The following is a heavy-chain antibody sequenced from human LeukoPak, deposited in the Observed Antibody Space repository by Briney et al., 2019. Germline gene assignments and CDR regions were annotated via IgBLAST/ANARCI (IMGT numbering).Heavy chain of an antibody. CDR2: ISSSSSNI. D-gene: IGHD1-26*01. J-gene: IGHJ4*02. V-gene: IGHV3-21*01. CDR1: GFTFSSYS. Sequence: GGSPRLSCAASGFTFSSYSMNWVRQAPGKGLEWVSSISSSSSNIYYTDSLKGRFTISRDNAKNSLYLQMNSLRAEDTAVYYCARVRSGSYSDYWGQGTPVTVSS. CDR3: ARVRSGSYSDY.